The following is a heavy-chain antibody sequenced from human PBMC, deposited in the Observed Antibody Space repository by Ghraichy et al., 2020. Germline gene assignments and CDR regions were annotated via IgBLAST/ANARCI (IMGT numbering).Heavy chain of an antibody. CDR2: ISSSGSTI. CDR1: GFTFSDYY. V-gene: IGHV3-11*04. D-gene: IGHD2-2*01. J-gene: IGHJ6*02. Sequence: GGSLRLSCAASGFTFSDYYMSWIRQAPGKGLEWVSYISSSGSTIYYADSVKGRFTISRDNAKNSLYLQMNSLRAEDTAVYYCARDAIVVVPAATYYGMDVWGQGTTVTVSS. CDR3: ARDAIVVVPAATYYGMDV.